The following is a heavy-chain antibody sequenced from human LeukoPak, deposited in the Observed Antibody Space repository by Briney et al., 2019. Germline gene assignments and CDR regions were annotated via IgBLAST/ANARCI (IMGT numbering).Heavy chain of an antibody. J-gene: IGHJ4*02. CDR2: MTGPADTT. CDR1: GFNFNNFA. V-gene: IGHV3-23*01. CDR3: AKGAEIDH. Sequence: GGSLRLSCAASGFNFNNFAMSWVRQAPGKGLEWLSAMTGPADTTYYAESVKGRFTISRDYSKGMVFLQMNSLRVEDTAIYYCAKGAEIDHWGQGTLVTVSS.